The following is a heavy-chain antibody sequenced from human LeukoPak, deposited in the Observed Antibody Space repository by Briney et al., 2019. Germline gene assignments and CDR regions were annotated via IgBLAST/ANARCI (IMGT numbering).Heavy chain of an antibody. D-gene: IGHD2-15*01. Sequence: GGSLRLSCAASGFTFDDYGMNWVRQAPGKGLEWVSGINWNGGSTGYADSVRGRFTISRDDAKNSLYLQMNSLRAEDTAVYYCAGSGGSSCFLGCGFDYWGQGTLVTVSS. V-gene: IGHV3-20*04. J-gene: IGHJ4*02. CDR3: AGSGGSSCFLGCGFDY. CDR2: INWNGGST. CDR1: GFTFDDYG.